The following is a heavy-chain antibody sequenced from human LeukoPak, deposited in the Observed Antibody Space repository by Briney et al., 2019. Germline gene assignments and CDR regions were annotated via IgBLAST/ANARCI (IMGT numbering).Heavy chain of an antibody. CDR1: GFTFSSSA. CDR2: IKENGNEQ. CDR3: ARGPGDFDASDI. D-gene: IGHD1-14*01. V-gene: IGHV3-7*01. J-gene: IGHJ3*02. Sequence: PGGSLRLSCAASGFTFSSSAMSWVRQAPGKGPEWVAHIKENGNEQYYADSVKGRFTISRDNVKQSLGLQMNSLRVEDTAVYYCARGPGDFDASDIWGQGTMVTVSS.